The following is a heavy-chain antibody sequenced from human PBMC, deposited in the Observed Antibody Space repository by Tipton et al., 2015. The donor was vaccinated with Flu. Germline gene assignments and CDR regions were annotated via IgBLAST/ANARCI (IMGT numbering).Heavy chain of an antibody. J-gene: IGHJ4*02. Sequence: GLVKPSETLSLTCAVSAYFTSSDFFWGWIRQPPGKGLEWIGTINHSGDIDYNPSLKSRVTTSVDTPKKQFSLRLNSVTAADTAVYFCARGLYGSVNYHSRYFDSWGQGTLVTVST. CDR1: AYFTSSDFF. CDR3: ARGLYGSVNYHSRYFDS. V-gene: IGHV4-38-2*01. CDR2: INHSGDI. D-gene: IGHD3-10*01.